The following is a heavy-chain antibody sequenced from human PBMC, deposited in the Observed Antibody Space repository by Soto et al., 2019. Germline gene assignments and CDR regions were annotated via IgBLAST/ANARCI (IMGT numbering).Heavy chain of an antibody. D-gene: IGHD1-26*01. Sequence: QVHLVESGGGLVKPGGSLRLSCAASGFTFSDYYMSWIRQAPGKGLEWLSHITSSGDTIHYADSVKGRLTISRDNANNSLYLQRNTLSAEDTAVYYSARARAFCGPTGYYLFSGLDYWAQG. CDR3: ARARAFCGPTGYYLFSGLDY. CDR1: GFTFSDYY. V-gene: IGHV3-11*01. CDR2: ITSSGDTI. J-gene: IGHJ4*02.